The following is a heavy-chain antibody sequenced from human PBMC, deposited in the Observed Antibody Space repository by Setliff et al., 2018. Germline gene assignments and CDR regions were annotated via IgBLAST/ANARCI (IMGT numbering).Heavy chain of an antibody. J-gene: IGHJ6*01. D-gene: IGHD2-15*01. CDR1: NGSINEYF. CDR3: ARDTRIGDYYYYYGMDV. Sequence: SETLSLTCTVSNGSINEYFWTWIRQPPGKGLEWIGYISNSGITKYNPALKGRVSISLDTSNNQFSLRLSSVTAADTALYYCARDTRIGDYYYYYGMDVWG. CDR2: ISNSGIT. V-gene: IGHV4-59*01.